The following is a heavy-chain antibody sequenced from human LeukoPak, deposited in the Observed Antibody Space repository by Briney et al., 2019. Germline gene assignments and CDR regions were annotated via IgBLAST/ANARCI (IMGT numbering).Heavy chain of an antibody. CDR3: ARGPTVTMTPGDFDS. CDR1: GFTFSRYW. V-gene: IGHV3-7*01. J-gene: IGHJ4*02. CDR2: IKQDGSEK. Sequence: PGGSLRLSCAASGFTFSRYWMSWVRQAPGKGLEWVANIKQDGSEKYYVDSVKSRFIISRDNAKNSLYLQMNSLRDEDTAMYYCARGPTVTMTPGDFDSWGLGTLVTVSS. D-gene: IGHD3-22*01.